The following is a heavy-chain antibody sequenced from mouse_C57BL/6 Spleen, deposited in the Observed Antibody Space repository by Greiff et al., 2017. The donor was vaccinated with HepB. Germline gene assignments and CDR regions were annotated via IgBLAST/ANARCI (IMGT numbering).Heavy chain of an antibody. Sequence: EVKLVESGGGLVKPGGSLKLSCAASGFTFSDYGMHWVRQAPEKGLEWVAYISSGSSTIYYADTVKGRFTISRDNAKNTLLLQMTSLRSEDTAMYYCARGDYYVSTWFAYWGQGTLVTVSA. CDR3: ARGDYYVSTWFAY. D-gene: IGHD1-1*01. V-gene: IGHV5-17*01. J-gene: IGHJ3*01. CDR2: ISSGSSTI. CDR1: GFTFSDYG.